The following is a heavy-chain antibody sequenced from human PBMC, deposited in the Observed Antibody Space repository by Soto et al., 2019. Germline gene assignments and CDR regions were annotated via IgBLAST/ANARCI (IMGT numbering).Heavy chain of an antibody. V-gene: IGHV1-3*05. D-gene: IGHD1-1*01. CDR1: GYTFTSYA. CDR3: ARGGIWDWFDP. Sequence: QVQLVQSGAEEKKPGASVKVSCKASGYTFTSYAMHWVRQAPGQRLEWMGWINAGNGNTKYSQKFQGRVTITRDTSASTADMELSSLRSEDTAVYYCARGGIWDWFDPWGQGTLVTVSS. J-gene: IGHJ5*02. CDR2: INAGNGNT.